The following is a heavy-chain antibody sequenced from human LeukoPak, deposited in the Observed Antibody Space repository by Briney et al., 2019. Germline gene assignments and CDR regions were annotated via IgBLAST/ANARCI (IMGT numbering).Heavy chain of an antibody. Sequence: GGSLRLSCAASGFTFSSYGMHWVRQAPGKGLEWVAVISYDGSNKYYADSVKGRFTISRDNSKNTLYLQMNSLRAEDTAVYYCARGYDVLTSHDYFDYWGQGTLVTVSS. J-gene: IGHJ4*02. V-gene: IGHV3-30*03. CDR2: ISYDGSNK. CDR1: GFTFSSYG. D-gene: IGHD3-9*01. CDR3: ARGYDVLTSHDYFDY.